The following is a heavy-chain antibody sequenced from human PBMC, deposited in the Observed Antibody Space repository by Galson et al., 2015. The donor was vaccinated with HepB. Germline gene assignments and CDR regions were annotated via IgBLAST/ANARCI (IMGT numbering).Heavy chain of an antibody. Sequence: SLRLSCAASGFTFSSYGMHWVRQAPGKGLEWVAVIWYDGSNKYYADSVKGRFTTSRDNSKNTLYLQMNSLRAEDTAVYYCARDLYCSGGSCCSGGERCSVYYYGMDVWGQGTTVTVSS. D-gene: IGHD2-15*01. V-gene: IGHV3-33*08. J-gene: IGHJ6*02. CDR1: GFTFSSYG. CDR3: ARDLYCSGGSCCSGGERCSVYYYGMDV. CDR2: IWYDGSNK.